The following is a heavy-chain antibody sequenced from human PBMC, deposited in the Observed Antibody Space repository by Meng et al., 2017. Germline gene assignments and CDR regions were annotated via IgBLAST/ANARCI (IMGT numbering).Heavy chain of an antibody. CDR2: IYYSGST. CDR3: ASGHSSLGSGHYNWFDP. D-gene: IGHD3-3*01. CDR1: GCSISSYY. Sequence: SETLSLTCTVSGCSISSYYWSWIRQPPGKGLEWIGYIYYSGSTNYNPSLKSRVTISVDTAKNQFSLKLRSVTAADTAVYYCASGHSSLGSGHYNWFDPWGQGTLVTVSS. J-gene: IGHJ5*02. V-gene: IGHV4-59*01.